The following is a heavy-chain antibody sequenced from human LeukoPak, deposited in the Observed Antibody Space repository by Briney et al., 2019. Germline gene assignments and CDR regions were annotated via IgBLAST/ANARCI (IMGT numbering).Heavy chain of an antibody. V-gene: IGHV1-8*01. Sequence: GASVKVSCKASGYTFTSYDINWVRQATGQGLEWMGWMNPNSGNTGYPQKFQGRVTITRNTSISTAYMELSSLRSEDAAVYYCARVVRRRDYRNAFDIWGQGTMVTVSS. J-gene: IGHJ3*02. CDR1: GYTFTSYD. CDR2: MNPNSGNT. D-gene: IGHD4-11*01. CDR3: ARVVRRRDYRNAFDI.